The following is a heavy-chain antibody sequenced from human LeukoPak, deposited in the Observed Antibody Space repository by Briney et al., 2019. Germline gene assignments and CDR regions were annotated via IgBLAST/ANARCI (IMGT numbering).Heavy chain of an antibody. V-gene: IGHV3-23*01. CDR2: ITDSGGNR. D-gene: IGHD2-2*01. CDR1: GFAFSSHA. J-gene: IGHJ6*02. CDR3: AKVGACSSTSCYPSYYYGMDV. Sequence: GGSLRLSCAASGFAFSSHAMSWVRQAPGKGLEWVSAITDSGGNRQYTDSVKGRFTISRDNSKNTLYLQMDSLRADDTAVYYCAKVGACSSTSCYPSYYYGMDVWGQGTTVTVSS.